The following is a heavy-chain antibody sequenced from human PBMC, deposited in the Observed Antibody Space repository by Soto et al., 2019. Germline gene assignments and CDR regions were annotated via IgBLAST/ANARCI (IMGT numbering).Heavy chain of an antibody. CDR2: IFHTGST. Sequence: SETLSLTCAVSNYSISSGYYWGWIRQPPEKGLEYIGSIFHTGSTYYNPSLKSRVIISVDTSKNQFSLKLSSVTAADTAVYYCARRRSTPTFFDVWGQGTMVTVSS. V-gene: IGHV4-38-2*01. CDR3: ARRRSTPTFFDV. D-gene: IGHD1-26*01. CDR1: NYSISSGYY. J-gene: IGHJ3*01.